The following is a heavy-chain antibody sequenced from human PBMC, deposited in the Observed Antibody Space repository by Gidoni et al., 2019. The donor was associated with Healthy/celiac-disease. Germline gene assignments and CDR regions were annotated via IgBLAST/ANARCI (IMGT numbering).Heavy chain of an antibody. CDR1: GFTFSSYS. V-gene: IGHV3-21*01. Sequence: EVQLVASGGGLVKPGGSLRLSCASSGFTFSSYSMNWVRQAQGKGLEWVSSISSSSSYIYYADSVKGRFTISRDNAKNSLYLQMNSLRAEDTAVYYCARDKEMATIPDYWGQGTLVTVSS. CDR2: ISSSSSYI. CDR3: ARDKEMATIPDY. D-gene: IGHD5-12*01. J-gene: IGHJ4*02.